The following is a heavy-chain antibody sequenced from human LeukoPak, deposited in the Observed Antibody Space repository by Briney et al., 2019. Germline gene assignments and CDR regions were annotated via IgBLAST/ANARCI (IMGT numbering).Heavy chain of an antibody. CDR1: GFTYSSYS. Sequence: GGSLRLSCAASGFTYSSYSMSWVRQAPGKGLEWVSSISDSSFYIYYADSVEGRFTISRDNAKNSLYLQMNSLRAEDTGVYYCANHFACGSTSCPPFDYWGQGTLVTVSA. V-gene: IGHV3-21*01. CDR2: ISDSSFYI. J-gene: IGHJ4*02. CDR3: ANHFACGSTSCPPFDY. D-gene: IGHD2-2*01.